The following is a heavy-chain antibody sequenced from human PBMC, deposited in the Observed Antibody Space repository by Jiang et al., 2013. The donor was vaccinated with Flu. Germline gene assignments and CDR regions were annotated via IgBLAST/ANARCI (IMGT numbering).Heavy chain of an antibody. J-gene: IGHJ5*02. V-gene: IGHV1-2*04. D-gene: IGHD6-6*01. CDR2: INPNSGGT. CDR1: GYTFTGYY. Sequence: GAEVKKPGASVKVSCKASGYTFTGYYMHWVRQAPGQGLEWMGWINPNSGGTNYAQKFQGWVTMTRDTSISTAYMELSRLRSDDTAVYYCARDMGPYSSSSTWFDPWGQGTLVTVSS. CDR3: ARDMGPYSSSSTWFDP.